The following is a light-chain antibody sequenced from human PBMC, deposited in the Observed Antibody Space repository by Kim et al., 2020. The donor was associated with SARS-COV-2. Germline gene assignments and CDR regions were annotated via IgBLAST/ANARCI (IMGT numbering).Light chain of an antibody. V-gene: IGLV1-44*01. CDR2: KNN. J-gene: IGLJ3*02. Sequence: ELTPPPSASGTPGQRVTISCSGSTSNIGYNNVNWYQQLPGTAPKLLMYKNNQRRSGVPDRFSGSKSDTSASLVISGLQSDDEADYYCATWDDSLNGPVFGGGTKVTVL. CDR3: ATWDDSLNGPV. CDR1: TSNIGYNN.